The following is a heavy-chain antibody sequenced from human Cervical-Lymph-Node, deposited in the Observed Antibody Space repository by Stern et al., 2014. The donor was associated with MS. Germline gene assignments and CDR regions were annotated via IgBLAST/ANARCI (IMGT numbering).Heavy chain of an antibody. J-gene: IGHJ6*02. CDR3: ARDRGCSSTSCYTNYYYGMDV. D-gene: IGHD2-2*02. Sequence: EVQLVESGGGLVKPGGSLRLSCAASGFTFSSYSMNWVRQAPGKGLEWVSSIYSSSSSIYYADSVKGRFTISRDNAKNSLYLQMNSLRAEDTAVYYCARDRGCSSTSCYTNYYYGMDVWGQGTTVTVSS. CDR2: IYSSSSSI. V-gene: IGHV3-21*01. CDR1: GFTFSSYS.